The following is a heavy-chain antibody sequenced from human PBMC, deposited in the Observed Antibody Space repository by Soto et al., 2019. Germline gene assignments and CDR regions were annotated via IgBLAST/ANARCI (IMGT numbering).Heavy chain of an antibody. CDR3: ARDPGPELRPSDYYYYMDV. CDR2: ISAYNGNT. D-gene: IGHD1-7*01. V-gene: IGHV1-18*01. CDR1: GYTFTSYG. J-gene: IGHJ6*03. Sequence: ASVKVSCKASGYTFTSYGISWVRQAPGQGLEWMGWISAYNGNTNYAQKLQGRVTMTTDTSTSTAYMELRSLRSDDTAVYYCARDPGPELRPSDYYYYMDVWGKGTTVTVSS.